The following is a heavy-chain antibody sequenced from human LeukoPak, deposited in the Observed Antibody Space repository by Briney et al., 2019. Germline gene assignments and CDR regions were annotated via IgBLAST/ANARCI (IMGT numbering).Heavy chain of an antibody. V-gene: IGHV4-59*01. D-gene: IGHD3-9*01. CDR2: IYYSGST. CDR3: ARDFFILTGYYGY. J-gene: IGHJ4*02. CDR1: GGSISSYY. Sequence: KPSETLSLTCTVSGGSISSYYWSWIRQPPGKGLEWIGYIYYSGSTNYNPSLKSRVTISVDTSKNQFSLKLSSVTAADTAVYYCARDFFILTGYYGYWGQGTLVTVSS.